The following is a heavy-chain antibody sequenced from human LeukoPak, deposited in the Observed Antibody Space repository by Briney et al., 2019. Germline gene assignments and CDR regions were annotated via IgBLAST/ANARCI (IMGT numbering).Heavy chain of an antibody. D-gene: IGHD1-26*01. Sequence: SETLSLTCAVYGGSFSGCYWSWIRHPPGKGPEWIGEINHSGRTNYNPSLKSRVTISVDTSKNQFSLKLSSVTAADTAVYYCARGDSSVGLNYWGQGTLVTVSS. J-gene: IGHJ4*02. CDR1: GGSFSGCY. V-gene: IGHV4-34*01. CDR3: ARGDSSVGLNY. CDR2: INHSGRT.